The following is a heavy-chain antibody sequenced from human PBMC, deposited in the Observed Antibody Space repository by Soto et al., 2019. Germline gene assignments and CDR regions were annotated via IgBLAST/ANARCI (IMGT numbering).Heavy chain of an antibody. V-gene: IGHV3-21*01. CDR3: ARDAPIPLGSGSYIDY. Sequence: GGSLRLSCAASGFTFSSYSMNWVRQAPGKGLEWVSSISSSSSYIYYADSVKGRFTISRDNAKNSLYLQMNSLRAEDTAVYYCARDAPIPLGSGSYIDYWGQGTLVTVSS. D-gene: IGHD3-10*01. J-gene: IGHJ4*02. CDR2: ISSSSSYI. CDR1: GFTFSSYS.